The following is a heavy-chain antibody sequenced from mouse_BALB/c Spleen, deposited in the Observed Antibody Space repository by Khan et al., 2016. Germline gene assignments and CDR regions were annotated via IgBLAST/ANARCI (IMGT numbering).Heavy chain of an antibody. CDR3: GRGVRRRSYYCDY. D-gene: IGHD2-14*01. J-gene: IGHJ2*01. CDR1: GYTFTSYW. Sequence: QVQLQQSGAELVRPGASVKLSCKASGYTFTSYWMNWVKQRPGQGLEWIGMIDPSDSETHYNQMFKDKATLTVDKSSSTAYMQLSSLTSEDSAVXFCGRGVRRRSYYCDYWGQGTTRTVSS. CDR2: IDPSDSET. V-gene: IGHV1-61*01.